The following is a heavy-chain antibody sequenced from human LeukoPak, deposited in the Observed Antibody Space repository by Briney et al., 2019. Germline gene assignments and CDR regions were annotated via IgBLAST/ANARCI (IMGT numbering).Heavy chain of an antibody. D-gene: IGHD3-9*01. CDR1: GGSISSYY. Sequence: PSETLSLTCTVSGGSISSYYWSWIRQPPGKGLEWIGYIYYSGSTNYNPSLKSRVTISVDTSKNQFSLKLSSVTAADTAVYHCARGGYDILTGYDTTLDYWGQGTLVTVSS. V-gene: IGHV4-59*01. J-gene: IGHJ4*02. CDR3: ARGGYDILTGYDTTLDY. CDR2: IYYSGST.